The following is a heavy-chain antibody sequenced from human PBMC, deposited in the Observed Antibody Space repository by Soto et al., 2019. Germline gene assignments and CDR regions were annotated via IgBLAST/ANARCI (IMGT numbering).Heavy chain of an antibody. CDR3: AKRQYCPSTTCFDY. Sequence: EVQLVESGGALVQPGGSLRLSCAASGFTVSISYMTWVRQVPGKGLEWVSIIYSDGNTYYADSVKGRFTISRDNSKNTLYLQMSSLRAEDTAVYYCAKRQYCPSTTCFDYWGQGTLVTVSS. CDR2: IYSDGNT. D-gene: IGHD2-2*01. J-gene: IGHJ4*02. V-gene: IGHV3-66*01. CDR1: GFTVSISY.